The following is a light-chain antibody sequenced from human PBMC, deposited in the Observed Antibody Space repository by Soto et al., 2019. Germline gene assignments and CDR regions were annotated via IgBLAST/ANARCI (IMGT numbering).Light chain of an antibody. CDR1: QSVSPTF. CDR2: DAS. V-gene: IGKV3-11*01. Sequence: EIVLTQSPGTLSLSPGERATLSCRASQSVSPTFLTWYQQKPGQAPRLLIYDASNRATGIPARFSGTGSGTDFTLTINNLEPEDFAVYYCQVRTNWPTFGQGTKVDNK. J-gene: IGKJ1*01. CDR3: QVRTNWPT.